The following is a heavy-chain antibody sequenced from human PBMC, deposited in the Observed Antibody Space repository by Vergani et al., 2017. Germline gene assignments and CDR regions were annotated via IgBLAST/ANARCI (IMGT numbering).Heavy chain of an antibody. CDR2: IIPIFGTA. D-gene: IGHD2-15*01. CDR3: AGGRAVVVVAAMESEFDY. J-gene: IGHJ4*02. CDR1: GYTFTSYA. V-gene: IGHV1-69*13. Sequence: QVQLVQSGAEVKKPGASVKVSCKASGYTFTSYAISWVRQAPGQGLEWMGGIIPIFGTANYAQKFQGRVTITADESTSTAYMELSSLRSEDTAVYYCAGGRAVVVVAAMESEFDYWGQGTLVTVSS.